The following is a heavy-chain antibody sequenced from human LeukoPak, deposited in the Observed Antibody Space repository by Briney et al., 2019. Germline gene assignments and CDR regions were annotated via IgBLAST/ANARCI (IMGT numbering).Heavy chain of an antibody. CDR2: MSGSGAST. Sequence: GGSLRLSCAASGFTLSSYSMSWVRQAPGKGLEWVSAMSGSGASTFYADSVKGRFTISRDNSQNTLYLQMSSLRAEDTALYYCAKDVRGSGYQEDAFDIRGQGTMVIVSS. D-gene: IGHD3-22*01. CDR3: AKDVRGSGYQEDAFDI. V-gene: IGHV3-23*01. CDR1: GFTLSSYS. J-gene: IGHJ3*02.